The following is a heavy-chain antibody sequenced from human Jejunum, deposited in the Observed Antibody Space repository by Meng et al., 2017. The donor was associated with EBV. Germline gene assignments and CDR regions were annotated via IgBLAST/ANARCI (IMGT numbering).Heavy chain of an antibody. CDR3: AKHYDSGTYCLDY. D-gene: IGHD3-10*01. J-gene: IGHJ4*02. CDR2: SNSDGISI. CDR1: GFTFSNFL. Sequence: EVKLLEAWGVVVQPGGSLSLSCAASGFTFSNFLMHWVRQFPGKGLGWVSRSNSDGISISYADSVKGRFTISRDNAKNTLYLQMNSLRAEDTAVYYCAKHYDSGTYCLDYWGQGTLVTVSS. V-gene: IGHV3-74*01.